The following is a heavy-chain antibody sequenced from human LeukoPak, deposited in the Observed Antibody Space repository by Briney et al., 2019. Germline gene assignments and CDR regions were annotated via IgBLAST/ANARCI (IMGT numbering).Heavy chain of an antibody. V-gene: IGHV4-59*01. D-gene: IGHD6-13*01. CDR2: IYYSGST. CDR3: ARDSRSRLRRGMDV. CDR1: GGSISSYY. J-gene: IGHJ6*02. Sequence: PSETLSLTCTVSGGSISSYYLSWIRQPPGKGLEWIGYIYYSGSTNYYPSLKRRVTISVDTPKNQFSLKLSSVTAADTDVYYCARDSRSRLRRGMDVWGQGTTVTVSS.